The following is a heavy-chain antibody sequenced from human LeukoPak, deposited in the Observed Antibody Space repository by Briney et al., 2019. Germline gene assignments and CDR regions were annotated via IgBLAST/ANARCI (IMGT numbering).Heavy chain of an antibody. V-gene: IGHV1-2*02. CDR2: INHNSGGT. CDR1: GYTFTAHY. D-gene: IGHD2/OR15-2a*01. Sequence: ASVNVSCKASGYTFTAHYLHWVRQAPGQGLEWMAWINHNSGGTKYAEKFQGRVTVTRDTSTSTAYMELRRLRSEDTAVYYCATAEIVPLRPPEYFQHWGQGTLVTVSS. J-gene: IGHJ1*01. CDR3: ATAEIVPLRPPEYFQH.